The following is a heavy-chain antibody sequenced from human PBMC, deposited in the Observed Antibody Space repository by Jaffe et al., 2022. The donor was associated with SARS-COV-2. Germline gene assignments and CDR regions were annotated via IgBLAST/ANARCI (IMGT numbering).Heavy chain of an antibody. J-gene: IGHJ1*01. CDR1: GGSFSGYY. CDR3: ARGRGYCSSTSCYPDGSGRSADFQH. Sequence: QVQLQQWGAGLLKPSETLSLTCAVYGGSFSGYYWSWIRQPPGKGLEWIGEINHSGSTNYNPSLKSRVTISVDTSKNQFSLKLSSVTAADTAVYYCARGRGYCSSTSCYPDGSGRSADFQHWGQGTLVTVSS. CDR2: INHSGST. D-gene: IGHD2-2*01. V-gene: IGHV4-34*01.